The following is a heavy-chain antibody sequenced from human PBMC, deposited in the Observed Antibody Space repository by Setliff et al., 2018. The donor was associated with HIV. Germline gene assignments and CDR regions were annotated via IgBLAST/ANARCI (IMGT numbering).Heavy chain of an antibody. CDR2: IYHSGSI. Sequence: SETLSLTCTVSAYSINSGYYWGWIRQPPGKGLEWIGSIYHSGSIYYNPSLKSRVTISVDTSKNQFSLKLSSVTAADTAVYYCARHDGTYCGGDCYLLGYFDLWGRGTLVTVSS. CDR1: AYSINSGYY. D-gene: IGHD2-21*02. J-gene: IGHJ2*01. V-gene: IGHV4-38-2*02. CDR3: ARHDGTYCGGDCYLLGYFDL.